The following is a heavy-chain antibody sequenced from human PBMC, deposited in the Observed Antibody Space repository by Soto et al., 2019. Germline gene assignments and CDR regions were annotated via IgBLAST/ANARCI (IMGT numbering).Heavy chain of an antibody. CDR3: AKGSGPYRPYYFDS. Sequence: PGGSLRLSCAASGGTFSSYAMSWVRQAPGKGLEWISAITGGGGDTYSADSVKGRFTLSRDNSKNTLSLEMNSLRAEDTAVYYCAKGSGPYRPYYFDSWGQGTLVTVSS. J-gene: IGHJ4*02. V-gene: IGHV3-23*01. CDR1: GGTFSSYA. D-gene: IGHD6-25*01. CDR2: ITGGGGDT.